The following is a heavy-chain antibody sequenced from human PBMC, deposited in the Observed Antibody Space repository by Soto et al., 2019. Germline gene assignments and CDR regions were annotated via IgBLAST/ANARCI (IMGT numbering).Heavy chain of an antibody. CDR2: IYYSGST. CDR1: GGSISSYY. V-gene: IGHV4-59*01. J-gene: IGHJ6*03. CDR3: ARGDCSGGTCYLGYYYMDV. Sequence: QVQLQESGPGLVKPSETLSLNCTVSGGSISSYYWRWIRQPPGKGLEWIGYIYYSGSTNYNPSRKRRVTISVNTSKTQFSLKLSSVPAADAAVYCWARGDCSGGTCYLGYYYMDVWGKGTTFTVSS. D-gene: IGHD2-15*01.